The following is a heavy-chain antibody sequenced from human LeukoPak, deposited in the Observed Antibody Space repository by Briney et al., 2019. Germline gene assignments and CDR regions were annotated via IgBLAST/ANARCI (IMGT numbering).Heavy chain of an antibody. CDR3: ARGTNNYVWGFDY. D-gene: IGHD3-16*01. Sequence: PSETLSLTCTASGGSISSGGYYWSWIRQHPGKGLEWIGYIYYSGSTYYNPSLKSRVTISVDTSKNQFSLKLSSVTAADTAVCYCARGTNNYVWGFDYWGQGTLVTVSS. V-gene: IGHV4-31*03. CDR2: IYYSGST. CDR1: GGSISSGGYY. J-gene: IGHJ4*02.